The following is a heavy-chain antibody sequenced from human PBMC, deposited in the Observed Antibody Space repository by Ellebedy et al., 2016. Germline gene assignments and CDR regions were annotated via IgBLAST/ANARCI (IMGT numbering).Heavy chain of an antibody. D-gene: IGHD1-1*01. CDR2: TYHSGST. CDR3: ARDPNDGRYFDY. V-gene: IGHV4-4*02. J-gene: IGHJ4*02. CDR1: GGSISSRDW. Sequence: SETLSLTCNVSGGSISSRDWWYWVRPTPGKGLECIGETYHSGSTNYNPSLRSRVTMSVDKSKNQFSLKLTSVTAADTAVYFCARDPNDGRYFDYWGQGTMVTVSS.